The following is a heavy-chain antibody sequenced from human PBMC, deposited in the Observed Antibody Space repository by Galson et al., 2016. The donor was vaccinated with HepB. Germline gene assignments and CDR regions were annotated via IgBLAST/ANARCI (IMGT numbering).Heavy chain of an antibody. CDR1: GFTFSTYA. CDR3: ARAPTMALAGIGLRYYYGMDV. CDR2: ISGSGGDT. V-gene: IGHV3-23*01. Sequence: SLRLSCAASGFTFSTYAMTWVRQAPGKGLEWVSAISGSGGDTYYPDSVKGRFTISRDNSRNTLYLQMNSLRAEDTAVYYCARAPTMALAGIGLRYYYGMDVWGQGTTVTVSS. D-gene: IGHD6-13*01. J-gene: IGHJ6*02.